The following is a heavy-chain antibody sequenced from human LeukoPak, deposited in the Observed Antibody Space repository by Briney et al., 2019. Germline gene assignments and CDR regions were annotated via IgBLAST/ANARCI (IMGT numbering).Heavy chain of an antibody. V-gene: IGHV4-34*03. CDR2: INHSGST. CDR1: GGSFSGYY. Sequence: SETLSLTCAVYGGSFSGYYWSWIRQPPGKGLEWIGEINHSGSTNYNPSLKSRVTISVDTSKNQFSLKLSSVTAADTAVYYCMAVTTFYGALDYWGQGTLVTVSS. CDR3: MAVTTFYGALDY. D-gene: IGHD4/OR15-4a*01. J-gene: IGHJ4*02.